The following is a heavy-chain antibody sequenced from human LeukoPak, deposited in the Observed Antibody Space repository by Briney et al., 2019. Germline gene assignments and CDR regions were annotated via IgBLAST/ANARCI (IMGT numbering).Heavy chain of an antibody. CDR2: IWYGGSNK. Sequence: GGSLRLSCAASGFTFSSYGMHWVRQAPGKGLEWVAVIWYGGSNKYYADSVKGRFTISRDNSKNTLYLQMNSLRVEDTAVYYCAVEYNSSPYAFDIWGQGTKVTVSS. CDR3: AVEYNSSPYAFDI. D-gene: IGHD2/OR15-2a*01. CDR1: GFTFSSYG. J-gene: IGHJ3*02. V-gene: IGHV3-33*01.